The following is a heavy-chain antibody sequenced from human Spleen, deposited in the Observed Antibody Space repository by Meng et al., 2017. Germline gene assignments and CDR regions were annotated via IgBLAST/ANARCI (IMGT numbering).Heavy chain of an antibody. V-gene: IGHV3-74*03. J-gene: IGHJ4*02. CDR2: INTDASIT. D-gene: IGHD3-9*01. Sequence: GESLKISCAASGVTFSTCAMSWVRQTPGEGLVWVSRINTDASITTYADSVKGRFTISRDDAKNTVYLQMNSLRAEDTAVYYCARDADWVIFDHWGQGALVTVSS. CDR3: ARDADWVIFDH. CDR1: GVTFSTCA.